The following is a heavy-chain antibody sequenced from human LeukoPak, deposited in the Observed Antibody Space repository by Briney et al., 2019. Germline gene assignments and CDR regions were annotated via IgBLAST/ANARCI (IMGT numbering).Heavy chain of an antibody. CDR1: GFTFSSYG. D-gene: IGHD3-3*01. CDR3: ARDGTYYDFWSGYYRY. CDR2: IWYDRSNK. Sequence: GRSLRLSCAASGFTFSSYGMHWVRQAPGKGLEWVAVIWYDRSNKYYADSVKGRFTISRDNSKNTLYLQMNSLRAEDTAVYYCARDGTYYDFWSGYYRYWGQGTLVTVSS. J-gene: IGHJ4*02. V-gene: IGHV3-33*01.